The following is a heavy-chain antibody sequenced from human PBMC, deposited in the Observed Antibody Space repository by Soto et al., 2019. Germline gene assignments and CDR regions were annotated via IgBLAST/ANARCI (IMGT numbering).Heavy chain of an antibody. D-gene: IGHD2-15*01. CDR2: ISYDGSNK. J-gene: IGHJ4*02. V-gene: IGHV3-30*18. Sequence: QVQLVESGGGVVQPGRSLRLSCAASGFTFSSYGMHWVRQAPGKGLEWVAVISYDGSNKYYADSVKGRFTISRDNSKNAVYLQMNSLRAEDTAVYYCAKDQIGSYFDYWGQGTLVTVSS. CDR3: AKDQIGSYFDY. CDR1: GFTFSSYG.